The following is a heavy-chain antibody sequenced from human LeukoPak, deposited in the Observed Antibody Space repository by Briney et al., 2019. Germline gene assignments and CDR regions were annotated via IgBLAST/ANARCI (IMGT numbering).Heavy chain of an antibody. CDR1: GYTFTGYY. CDR2: INPNSGGA. Sequence: GASVKVSCKASGYTFTGYYMHWVRQAPGQGLEWMGWINPNSGGANYAQKFQGRVTMTRDTSISTAYMELSSLRSEDMAVYYCARSQSLSSGLANWGQGTLVTVSS. CDR3: ARSQSLSSGLAN. V-gene: IGHV1-2*02. D-gene: IGHD3-10*01. J-gene: IGHJ4*02.